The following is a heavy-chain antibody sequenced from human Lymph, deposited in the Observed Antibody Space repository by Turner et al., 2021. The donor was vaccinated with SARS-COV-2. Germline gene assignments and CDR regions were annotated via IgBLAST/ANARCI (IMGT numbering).Heavy chain of an antibody. V-gene: IGHV3-21*01. CDR3: ARGPPDFPYYFDY. CDR1: GFTFSSNS. CDR2: ITFTNSYI. Sequence: EVQLVVSGGGLVKPGGSLRLSCAASGFTFSSNSMNWVRQAPGKGLGWVSFITFTNSYINYADSVKGRLTISRDNAKNSLYLQMNSLRAEDTAVYYCARGPPDFPYYFDYWGQGTLVTVSS. D-gene: IGHD2-21*02. J-gene: IGHJ4*02.